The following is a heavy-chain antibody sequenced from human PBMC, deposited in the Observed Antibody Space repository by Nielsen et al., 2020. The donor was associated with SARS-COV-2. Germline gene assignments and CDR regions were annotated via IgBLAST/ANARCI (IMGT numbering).Heavy chain of an antibody. CDR2: INPSGGST. D-gene: IGHD3-3*01. J-gene: IGHJ6*03. Sequence: ASVKVSCKASGYTFTSYDINWVRQAPGQGLEWMGIINPSGGSTSYAQKFQGRVTMTRDTSTSTVYMELSSLRSEDTAVYYCARDRITPYYDFWSGYTQYYYYMDVWGKGTTVTVSS. CDR1: GYTFTSYD. CDR3: ARDRITPYYDFWSGYTQYYYYMDV. V-gene: IGHV1-46*01.